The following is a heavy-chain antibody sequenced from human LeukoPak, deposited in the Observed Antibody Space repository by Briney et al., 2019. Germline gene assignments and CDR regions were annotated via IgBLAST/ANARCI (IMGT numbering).Heavy chain of an antibody. CDR3: ARVSSFVMRGLITDYDYDRGGTYKYFYY. D-gene: IGHD3-22*01. CDR1: GGSISSSSYY. V-gene: IGHV4-39*07. CDR2: IYYSGST. J-gene: IGHJ4*02. Sequence: PSETLSLTCTVSGGSISSSSYYWGWIRQPPGKGLEWIGSIYYSGSTYYNPSLKSRVTISVDTSKNQFSLKLSSVTAADTAVYYCARVSSFVMRGLITDYDYDRGGTYKYFYYWGQGTLVTVSS.